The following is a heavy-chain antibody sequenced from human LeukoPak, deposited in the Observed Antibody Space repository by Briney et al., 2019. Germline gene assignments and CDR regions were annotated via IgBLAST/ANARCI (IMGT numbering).Heavy chain of an antibody. D-gene: IGHD1-1*01. Sequence: GGSLRLSCAASGFTFSNAWMSWVRQAPGKGLEWVGRFKRKTDGGTRDYAAPVKGRFTISRDDSKNTLYLQMNSLKTEDTAVYYCTTGLERRSWFDPWGQGTLVTVSS. V-gene: IGHV3-15*01. J-gene: IGHJ5*02. CDR2: FKRKTDGGTR. CDR3: TTGLERRSWFDP. CDR1: GFTFSNAW.